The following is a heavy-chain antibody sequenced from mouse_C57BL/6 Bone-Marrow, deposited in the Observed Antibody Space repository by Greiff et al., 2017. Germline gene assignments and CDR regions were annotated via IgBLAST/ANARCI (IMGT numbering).Heavy chain of an antibody. Sequence: VQLQQPGAELVKPGASVKLSCKASGYTFTSYWMHWVKQRPGQGLEWIGMIHPNSGSTNYNEKFKGKATFTADTSSNTAYMQLSSLTTEDSAIYYCACYDYSEDYWGQGTSVTVSS. CDR2: IHPNSGST. D-gene: IGHD2-4*01. CDR3: ACYDYSEDY. V-gene: IGHV1-64*01. CDR1: GYTFTSYW. J-gene: IGHJ4*01.